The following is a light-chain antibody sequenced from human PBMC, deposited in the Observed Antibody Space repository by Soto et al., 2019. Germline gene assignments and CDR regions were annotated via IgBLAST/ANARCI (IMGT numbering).Light chain of an antibody. Sequence: DIQMTQSPSALSASVGDRVTITCRASQSISIWLAWYQQKPGKAPKLLIYDASSLKSGVPSRFSGSGSGTEFTLTISSLQPDDFATYYCQKYDSDPRTFGQGTKVEIK. J-gene: IGKJ1*01. CDR2: DAS. CDR3: QKYDSDPRT. V-gene: IGKV1-5*01. CDR1: QSISIW.